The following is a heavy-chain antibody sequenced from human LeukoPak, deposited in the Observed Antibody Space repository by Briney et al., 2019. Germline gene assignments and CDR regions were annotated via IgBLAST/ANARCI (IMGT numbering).Heavy chain of an antibody. J-gene: IGHJ4*02. CDR3: ARDPLGSGAYYYDY. V-gene: IGHV4-38-2*02. CDR2: LYHSGST. Sequence: SETLSLTCTVSGYSIISGYYWGWIRQPPGKGLEWIGSLYHSGSTYYNASLKSRVIISVDTSKNQFFLKLSSVTAADTAVYYCARDPLGSGAYYYDYWGQGTLVTVSS. CDR1: GYSIISGYY. D-gene: IGHD1-26*01.